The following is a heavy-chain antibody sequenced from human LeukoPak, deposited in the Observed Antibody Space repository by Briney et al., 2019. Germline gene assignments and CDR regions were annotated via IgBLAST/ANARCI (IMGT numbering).Heavy chain of an antibody. Sequence: GGSLRLSCGASGFTFSSHWMNWVRQAPGKGLEWVASIKYDGGEIFYVDSVKGRFTISRDNAKNSLNLLMNSLRAEDTAVYYCAKSSDIVVVRVLSPPFDPWGQGTLVTVSS. J-gene: IGHJ5*02. D-gene: IGHD2-2*01. V-gene: IGHV3-7*01. CDR2: IKYDGGEI. CDR1: GFTFSSHW. CDR3: AKSSDIVVVRVLSPPFDP.